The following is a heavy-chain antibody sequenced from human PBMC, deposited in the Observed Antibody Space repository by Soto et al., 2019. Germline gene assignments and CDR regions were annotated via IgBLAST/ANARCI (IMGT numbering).Heavy chain of an antibody. V-gene: IGHV4-59*01. CDR3: ARDRGGGFGAFYGY. Sequence: SETLSLTCTVSGGSIRNYYWSWIRQPPGKGLEWIGYIYNSEYSNYNPSLKSRATISVDTSKNQFSLKLSSVTAADTAVYYCARDRGGGFGAFYGYWGQGTLVTVYS. D-gene: IGHD3-10*01. CDR1: GGSIRNYY. CDR2: IYNSEYS. J-gene: IGHJ4*02.